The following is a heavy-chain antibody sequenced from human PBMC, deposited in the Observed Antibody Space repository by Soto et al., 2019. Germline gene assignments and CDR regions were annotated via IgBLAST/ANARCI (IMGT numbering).Heavy chain of an antibody. Sequence: QVQLVESGGGVVQPGRSLRLSCAASGFTFSSYAMHWVRQAPGKGLEWVAVISYDGSNKYYADSVKGRFTISRDNSKNTLYLQMNSLRAEDTAVYYCARGSGGTLAMLFYWGQGTLVTVSS. CDR2: ISYDGSNK. CDR1: GFTFSSYA. D-gene: IGHD2-15*01. V-gene: IGHV3-30-3*01. CDR3: ARGSGGTLAMLFY. J-gene: IGHJ4*02.